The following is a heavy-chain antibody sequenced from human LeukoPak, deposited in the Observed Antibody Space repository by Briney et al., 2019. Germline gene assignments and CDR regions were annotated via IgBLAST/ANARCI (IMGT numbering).Heavy chain of an antibody. D-gene: IGHD3-22*01. CDR2: ISASGGST. J-gene: IGHJ4*02. Sequence: GGSLRLSCAASGFTFSSYAMSWVRQAPGKGLEWVSAISASGGSTYYADSVKGRFTISRDNSKNTLYLQMNGLRAEDTAVYYCAEDGSSGYYYWGQGTLVTVSS. CDR1: GFTFSSYA. V-gene: IGHV3-23*01. CDR3: AEDGSSGYYY.